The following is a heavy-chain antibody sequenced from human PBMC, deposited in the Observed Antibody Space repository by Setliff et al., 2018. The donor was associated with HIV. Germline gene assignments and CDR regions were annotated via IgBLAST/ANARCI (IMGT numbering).Heavy chain of an antibody. Sequence: GASVKVSCKASGYTFSDYYMHWVRQAPGQGLEWMGWINPNSGGTNYAQKFQGRVNMTRDTSISTTYMELSRLRSDDTAVYFCIVNIVGPVTGLDRWGPGTLVTVSS. CDR3: IVNIVGPVTGLDR. CDR2: INPNSGGT. CDR1: GYTFSDYY. J-gene: IGHJ5*02. D-gene: IGHD1-26*01. V-gene: IGHV1-2*02.